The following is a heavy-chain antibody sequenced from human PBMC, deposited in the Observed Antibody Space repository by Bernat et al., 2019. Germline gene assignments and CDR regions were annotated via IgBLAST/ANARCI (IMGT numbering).Heavy chain of an antibody. CDR2: VRYDGSNK. CDR1: GFTFSDYG. J-gene: IGHJ6*01. CDR3: AKDHPYGMYV. V-gene: IGHV3-30*02. Sequence: QVQLVESGGGVVQPGGSLRLSCAASGFTFSDYGMHWVRQAPGKGLEWVAFVRYDGSNKYYADSVKGRFTISRDNSKNTLYLQMNSLRPEDTAVYYCAKDHPYGMYVWGQGTTVTVSS.